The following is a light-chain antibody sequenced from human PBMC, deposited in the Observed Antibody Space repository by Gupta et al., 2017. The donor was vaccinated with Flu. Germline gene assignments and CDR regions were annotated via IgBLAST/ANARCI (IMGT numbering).Light chain of an antibody. Sequence: DIVMTQSPLSLPVTPGEPASISCRSSQSLLHSNGYNYLDWYLQKPGQSPHLLIYLGSNRASGVPDRFIGSGSGTDFTLKISRVEAEDVGVYFCRQALQTPLTFGQGTRVEIK. CDR1: QSLLHSNGYNY. V-gene: IGKV2-28*01. CDR2: LGS. CDR3: RQALQTPLT. J-gene: IGKJ5*01.